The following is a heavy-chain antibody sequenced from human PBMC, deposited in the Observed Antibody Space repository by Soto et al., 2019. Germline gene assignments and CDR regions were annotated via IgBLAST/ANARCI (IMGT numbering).Heavy chain of an antibody. V-gene: IGHV4-30-4*01. D-gene: IGHD2-15*01. J-gene: IGHJ3*02. CDR1: GGSTSSGDYY. CDR2: IYYSGST. Sequence: SETLSLTCTVSGGSTSSGDYYWSWIRQPPGKGLEWIGYIYYSGSTYYNPSLKSRVTISVDTSKNQFSLKLSSVTAADTAVYYCARDRVGYCSGGSCSITIWGQGTXVTVSS. CDR3: ARDRVGYCSGGSCSITI.